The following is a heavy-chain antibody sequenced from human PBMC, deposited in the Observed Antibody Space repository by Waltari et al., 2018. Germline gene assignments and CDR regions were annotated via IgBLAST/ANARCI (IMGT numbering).Heavy chain of an antibody. D-gene: IGHD6-6*01. CDR2: IYHSGST. CDR3: AIHPEQLVGYWYFDL. CDR1: GYSISSGYY. V-gene: IGHV4-38-2*01. Sequence: QVQLQESGPGLVKPSETLSLTCDVSGYSISSGYYWGWIRQPPGKGLEWIGSIYHSGSTYPNPSLKSRLTISLDTSKNQFSRKLSSVTAADTAVFYCAIHPEQLVGYWYFDLWGRGTLVTVSS. J-gene: IGHJ2*01.